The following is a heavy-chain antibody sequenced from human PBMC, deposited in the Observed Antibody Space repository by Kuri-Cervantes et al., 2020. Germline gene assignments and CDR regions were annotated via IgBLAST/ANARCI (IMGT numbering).Heavy chain of an antibody. CDR1: GFTFSDYY. V-gene: IGHV3-11*04. Sequence: GGSLRLSCAASGFTFSDYYMSWIRQAPGKGLEWVSYISSSGSTIYYADSVKGRFTISRDNAKNSLFLQMDNLRAEDTAVYFCARYCFAANCDDGSLRYWGQGILVTVSS. J-gene: IGHJ4*02. D-gene: IGHD2-15*01. CDR3: ARYCFAANCDDGSLRY. CDR2: ISSSGSTI.